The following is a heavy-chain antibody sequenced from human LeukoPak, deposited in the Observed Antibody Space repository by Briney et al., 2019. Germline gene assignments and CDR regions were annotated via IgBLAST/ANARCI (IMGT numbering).Heavy chain of an antibody. CDR2: IYSGGST. Sequence: PGGSLRLSCAASGFTVSSNYMSWVRQAPGKGLEWVSIIYSGGSTYYADSVKGRFTISRDNSKNTLYLQMNSLRAEDTAVYYCARVTGSGWYPQKPYYYYYYMDVWGKGTTVTVSS. J-gene: IGHJ6*03. CDR3: ARVTGSGWYPQKPYYYYYYMDV. V-gene: IGHV3-66*02. CDR1: GFTVSSNY. D-gene: IGHD6-19*01.